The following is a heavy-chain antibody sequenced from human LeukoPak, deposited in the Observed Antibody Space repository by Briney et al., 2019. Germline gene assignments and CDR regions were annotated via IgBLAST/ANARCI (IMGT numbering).Heavy chain of an antibody. CDR3: ARHGPAAMTGDRPYYYYYMDV. D-gene: IGHD2-2*01. CDR1: GYSFASYW. V-gene: IGHV5-51*01. CDR2: IYPGDSDT. J-gene: IGHJ6*03. Sequence: GESLKLSCKGSGYSFASYWIGWVRQMPGKGLEWMGIIYPGDSDTRYSPSFQGQVTISADNSISTAYLQWSSLKASDTAMYYCARHGPAAMTGDRPYYYYYMDVWGKGTTVTVSS.